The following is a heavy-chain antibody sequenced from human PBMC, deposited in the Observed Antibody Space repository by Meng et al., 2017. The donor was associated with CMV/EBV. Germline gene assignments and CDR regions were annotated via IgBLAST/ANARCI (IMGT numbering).Heavy chain of an antibody. CDR1: GGSGSGCE. J-gene: IGHJ5*02. V-gene: IGHV4-59*02. Sequence: VGRGGAGGGVGGGWGALSVACSVCGGSGSGCEWGWGGRPRGKGLGWSGYIYYRGSTNYNPSLKSRVTISGDTSKNQFSLKLSSVTAADTAVYYCARDSRFGLDPWGQGTLVTVSS. CDR2: IYYRGST. D-gene: IGHD3-10*02. CDR3: ARDSRFGLDP.